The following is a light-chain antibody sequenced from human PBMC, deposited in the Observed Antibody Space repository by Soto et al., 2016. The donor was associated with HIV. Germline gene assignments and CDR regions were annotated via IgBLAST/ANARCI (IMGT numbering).Light chain of an antibody. CDR3: QVWDSSSDHPV. Sequence: SYVLTQPPSVSVAPGKTARITCGGNNIGSKSVHWYQQKPGQAPVLVVYDDSHRPSGIPERFSGSNSGNTATLTISRVEAGDEADYYCQVWDSSSDHPVFGGGTKLTV. J-gene: IGLJ2*01. CDR1: NIGSKS. CDR2: DDS. V-gene: IGLV3-21*03.